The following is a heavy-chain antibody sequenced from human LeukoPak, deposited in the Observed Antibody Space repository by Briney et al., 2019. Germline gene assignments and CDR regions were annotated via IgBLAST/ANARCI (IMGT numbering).Heavy chain of an antibody. J-gene: IGHJ4*02. CDR3: ARTKYGDYPFDY. CDR2: IYSGGST. CDR1: GFTVSSNY. V-gene: IGHV3-53*01. D-gene: IGHD4-17*01. Sequence: GGSLRLSCATSGFTVSSNYMSWVRQAPGKGLEWVSVIYSGGSTDYADAVKGRFTIPRDNSKNTLYLQMNSLRAEDTAVYYCARTKYGDYPFDYWGQGTLVTVSS.